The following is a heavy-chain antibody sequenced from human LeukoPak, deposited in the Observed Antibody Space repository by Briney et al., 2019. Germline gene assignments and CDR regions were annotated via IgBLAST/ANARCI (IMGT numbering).Heavy chain of an antibody. D-gene: IGHD3-22*01. J-gene: IGHJ2*01. CDR3: AKDGYYDSSAYYYVRYFDL. CDR1: GFTFSRHS. V-gene: IGHV3-21*01. Sequence: GGSLRLSCAASGFTFSRHSINWVRQAPGKGLEWVSSISSSSSYIYYADSVKGRFTISRDNAKNSLYLQMNSLRAEDTAVYYCAKDGYYDSSAYYYVRYFDLWGRGTLVTVSS. CDR2: ISSSSSYI.